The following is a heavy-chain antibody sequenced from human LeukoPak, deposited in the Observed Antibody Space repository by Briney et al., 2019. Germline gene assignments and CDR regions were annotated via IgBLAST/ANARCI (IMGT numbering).Heavy chain of an antibody. CDR2: MNPNSGNT. J-gene: IGHJ6*03. CDR1: GYTFTSYD. V-gene: IGHV1-8*01. CDR3: ARGYSYLYYYYYMDV. D-gene: IGHD5-18*01. Sequence: GASVKVSCKASGYTFTSYDINWVRQATGQGLEWMGWMNPNSGNTGYAQKFQGRVTMTRNTSISTAYMELSSLRSEDTAVYYCARGYSYLYYYYYMDVWGKGTTVTISS.